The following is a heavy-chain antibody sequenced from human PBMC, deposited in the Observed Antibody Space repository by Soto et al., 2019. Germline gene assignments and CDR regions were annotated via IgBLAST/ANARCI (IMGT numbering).Heavy chain of an antibody. D-gene: IGHD2-2*01. J-gene: IGHJ6*02. CDR2: IYYSGST. CDR1: GGSISSSSYY. CDR3: ARQGLAYQRRYRDYYYGMDV. V-gene: IGHV4-39*01. Sequence: LSLTCTVSGGSISSSSYYWGWIRQPPGKGLEWIGSIYYSGSTYYNPSLKSRVTISVDTSKNQFSLKLSSVTAADTAVYYCARQGLAYQRRYRDYYYGMDVCGQGTTLTVSS.